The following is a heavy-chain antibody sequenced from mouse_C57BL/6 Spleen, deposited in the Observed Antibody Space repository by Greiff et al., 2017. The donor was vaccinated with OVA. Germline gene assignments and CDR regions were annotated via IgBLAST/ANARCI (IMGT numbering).Heavy chain of an antibody. Sequence: QVQLQQPGAELVRPGTSVKLSCKASGYTFTSYWMHWVKQRPGQGLEWIGVIDPSDSYTNYNQKFKGKATLTVDTSSSTAYMQLSSLTSEDSAVYYCARSNYYGSSPHAMDYWGQGTSVTVSS. J-gene: IGHJ4*01. V-gene: IGHV1-59*01. CDR1: GYTFTSYW. CDR2: IDPSDSYT. CDR3: ARSNYYGSSPHAMDY. D-gene: IGHD1-1*01.